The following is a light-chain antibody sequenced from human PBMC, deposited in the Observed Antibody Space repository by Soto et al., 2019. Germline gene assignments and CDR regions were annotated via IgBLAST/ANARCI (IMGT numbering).Light chain of an antibody. CDR2: AVS. CDR1: SSDFAVYNY. J-gene: IGLJ1*01. V-gene: IGLV2-14*01. CDR3: ISYTSSSTSYV. Sequence: QSALTQPASVSGSPGQSITISCTGTSSDFAVYNYVSWYQVHPGKAPKLMIYAVSTRTSGVSNRFSGSKSGSTASLTISGLQAEAEADYYCISYTSSSTSYVFGTGTKVTVL.